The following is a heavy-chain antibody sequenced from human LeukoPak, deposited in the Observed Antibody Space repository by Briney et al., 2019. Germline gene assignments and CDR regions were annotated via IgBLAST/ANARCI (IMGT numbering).Heavy chain of an antibody. V-gene: IGHV1-18*01. D-gene: IGHD6-19*01. CDR2: ISAYNGNT. CDR3: AGYQYSSGWYGVDY. J-gene: IGHJ4*02. Sequence: AASVKVSCKASGYTFTSYGISWVRQAPGQGLEWMGWISAYNGNTNYAQKLQGRVTMTTDTSTSTAYMELRSLRSDDTAVYYCAGYQYSSGWYGVDYWGQGTLVTVSS. CDR1: GYTFTSYG.